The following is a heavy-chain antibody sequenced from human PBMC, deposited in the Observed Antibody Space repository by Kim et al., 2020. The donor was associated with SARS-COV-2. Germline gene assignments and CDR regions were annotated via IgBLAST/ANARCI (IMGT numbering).Heavy chain of an antibody. Sequence: GGSLRLSCAASGFTFDDYTMHWVRQAPGKGLEWVSLISWDGGSTYYADSVKGRFTISRDNSKNSLYLQMNSLRTEDTALYYCAKQYDSSGYYGENAFDIWGQGTMVTVSS. CDR1: GFTFDDYT. CDR3: AKQYDSSGYYGENAFDI. CDR2: ISWDGGST. V-gene: IGHV3-43*01. J-gene: IGHJ3*02. D-gene: IGHD3-22*01.